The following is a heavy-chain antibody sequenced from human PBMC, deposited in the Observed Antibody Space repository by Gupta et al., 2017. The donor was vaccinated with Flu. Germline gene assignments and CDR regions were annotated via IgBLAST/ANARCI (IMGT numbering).Heavy chain of an antibody. D-gene: IGHD3-22*01. Sequence: QVQLVESGGGVVQPGRSLRLSCAASGFTFSSNAMHWVRQAPGKGLEWVAVISYDGSNKYYADSVKGRFTISRDNSKNTLYLQMNSLRAEDTAVYYCAKPNYYDSSGYDDYWGQGTLVTVSS. J-gene: IGHJ4*02. V-gene: IGHV3-30*18. CDR2: ISYDGSNK. CDR3: AKPNYYDSSGYDDY. CDR1: GFTFSSNA.